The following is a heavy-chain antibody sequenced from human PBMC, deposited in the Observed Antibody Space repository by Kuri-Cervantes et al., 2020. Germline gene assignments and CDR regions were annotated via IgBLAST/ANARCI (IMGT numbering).Heavy chain of an antibody. CDR3: ARDPATHYDIWTAQNQGYYGMDV. CDR1: AYTFTSYD. J-gene: IGHJ6*02. V-gene: IGHV1-8*01. CDR2: MNPNSGNT. Sequence: ASVKVSCKASAYTFTSYDINWVRQATGQGLEWMGWMNPNSGNTYYAQKLQGRVTMTTDTATSTAYMELKSLRSDDTAVYYCARDPATHYDIWTAQNQGYYGMDVWGQGTTVTVSS. D-gene: IGHD3-9*01.